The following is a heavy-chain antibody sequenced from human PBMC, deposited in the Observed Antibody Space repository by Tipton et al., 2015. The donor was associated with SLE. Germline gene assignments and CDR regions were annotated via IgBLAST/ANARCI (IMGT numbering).Heavy chain of an antibody. CDR1: GFILRSYA. CDR3: VKGLWESLPDY. D-gene: IGHD3-10*01. CDR2: IYSDGSE. J-gene: IGHJ4*02. V-gene: IGHV3-23*03. Sequence: QLVQSGGGVVQPGRSLRLSCAASGFILRSYAMSWVRQAPGKGPEWVSAIYSDGSEYYGDSVRGRFAISRDTSKNTLYLQVNTLRPEDTAIYYCVKGLWESLPDYWGQGTLVTVSS.